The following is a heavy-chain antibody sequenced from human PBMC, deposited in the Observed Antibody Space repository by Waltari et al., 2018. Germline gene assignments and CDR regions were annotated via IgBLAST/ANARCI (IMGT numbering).Heavy chain of an antibody. Sequence: QVQLVQSGAEVKKPGASVKISCKVSGYTLTDLSMHWVRQAPRQGLEWMGGFEPEDGETIYAQKFQGRVTMTEDTSTDTADMELSSLRSEDTAVYYCATDIVVVPAALNTAFDIWGQGTMVTVSS. CDR3: ATDIVVVPAALNTAFDI. J-gene: IGHJ3*02. CDR2: FEPEDGET. CDR1: GYTLTDLS. D-gene: IGHD2-2*01. V-gene: IGHV1-24*01.